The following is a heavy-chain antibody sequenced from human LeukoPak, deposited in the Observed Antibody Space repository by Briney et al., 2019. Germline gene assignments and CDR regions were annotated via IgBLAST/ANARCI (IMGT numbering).Heavy chain of an antibody. J-gene: IGHJ4*02. CDR1: GYTFTSYG. Sequence: GASVKVSCKASGYTFTSYGISWVRQAPGQGLEWMGWISAYNGNTNYAQKLQGRVTMTRDTSTSTVYMELSSLRSEDTAVYYCARDRRSRVTGPDYWGQGTLVTVSS. CDR2: ISAYNGNT. D-gene: IGHD5-18*01. CDR3: ARDRRSRVTGPDY. V-gene: IGHV1-18*01.